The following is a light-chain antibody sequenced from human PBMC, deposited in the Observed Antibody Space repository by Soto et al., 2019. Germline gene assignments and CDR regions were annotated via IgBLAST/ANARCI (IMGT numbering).Light chain of an antibody. J-gene: IGKJ2*01. CDR3: QQYNSYSYT. Sequence: DIPISQSPSSLSACVRDRVTITCRASQSISNWLAWYQQKPGKAPKLLIYDASSLESGVPSRFSGSGSGTEFTLTISSLQPEDFATYYCQQYNSYSYTFGQGTKV. CDR1: QSISNW. V-gene: IGKV1-5*01. CDR2: DAS.